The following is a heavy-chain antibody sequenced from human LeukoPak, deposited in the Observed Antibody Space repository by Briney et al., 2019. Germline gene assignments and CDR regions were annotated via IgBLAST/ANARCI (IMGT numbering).Heavy chain of an antibody. J-gene: IGHJ5*02. CDR2: INHSGST. CDR3: ARDNEFHWFDP. V-gene: IGHV4-34*01. CDR1: GGSFSGYY. D-gene: IGHD1-1*01. Sequence: SETLSLTCAVYGGSFSGYYWSWIRQPPVKGLEWIGEINHSGSTNYNPSLKSRVTISVDTSKNQFSLKLSSVTAADTAVYYCARDNEFHWFDPWGQGTLVTVSS.